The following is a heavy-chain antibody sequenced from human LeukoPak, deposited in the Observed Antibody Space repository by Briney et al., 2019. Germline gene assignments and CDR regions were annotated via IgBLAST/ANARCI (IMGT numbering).Heavy chain of an antibody. J-gene: IGHJ4*02. Sequence: AGGSLRLSCAASGFTFSSYGMHWVRQAPGKGLEWVAVISYDGSNKYYADSVKGRFTISRDNSKNTLYLQMNSLRAEDTAVYYCALTSGVVVAATALDYWGQGTLVTVSS. CDR1: GFTFSSYG. CDR2: ISYDGSNK. D-gene: IGHD2-15*01. CDR3: ALTSGVVVAATALDY. V-gene: IGHV3-30*03.